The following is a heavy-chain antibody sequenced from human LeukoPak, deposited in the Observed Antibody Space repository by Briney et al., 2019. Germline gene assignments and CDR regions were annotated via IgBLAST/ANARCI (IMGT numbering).Heavy chain of an antibody. J-gene: IGHJ4*02. Sequence: SQTLSLTCTVSGGSISSGGYYWSWIRQHPGKGLEWIGYIYYSGSTYYNPSLKSRVTISVDTSKNQFSLKLSSVTAADTAVYYCARSMTTSILGLSYWGQGTLATVSS. CDR3: ARSMTTSILGLSY. D-gene: IGHD4-11*01. CDR1: GGSISSGGYY. V-gene: IGHV4-31*03. CDR2: IYYSGST.